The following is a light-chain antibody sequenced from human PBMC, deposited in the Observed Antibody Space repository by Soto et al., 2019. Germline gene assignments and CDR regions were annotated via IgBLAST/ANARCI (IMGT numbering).Light chain of an antibody. CDR1: SSNIGANT. CDR3: AAWDARLDGVV. J-gene: IGLJ3*02. V-gene: IGLV1-44*01. CDR2: SNN. Sequence: QSVLTQPPSASGTPGQTVTISCSGSSSNIGANTVNWFQHLPGTAPKLLIYSNNKRPSGVPDRVSGSKSGTSVTLAIGGLQSEDEADYYCAAWDARLDGVVFGGGTQLTVL.